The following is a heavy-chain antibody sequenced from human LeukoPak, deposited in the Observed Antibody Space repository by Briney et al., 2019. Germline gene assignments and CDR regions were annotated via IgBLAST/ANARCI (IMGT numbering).Heavy chain of an antibody. CDR3: AREPGYCSSTSCYPGGFDY. CDR2: IYYSGST. V-gene: IGHV4-59*08. Sequence: SETLSLTCTVSGGSISSYYWSWIRQPPGKGLEWIGYIYYSGSTNYNPSLKSRVTISVDTSKNQFSLKLSSVTAADTAVYYCAREPGYCSSTSCYPGGFDYWGQGTLVTVSS. J-gene: IGHJ4*02. D-gene: IGHD2-2*01. CDR1: GGSISSYY.